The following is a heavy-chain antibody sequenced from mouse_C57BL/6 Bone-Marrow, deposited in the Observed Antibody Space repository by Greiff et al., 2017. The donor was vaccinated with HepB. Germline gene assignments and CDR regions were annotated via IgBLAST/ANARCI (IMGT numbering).Heavy chain of an antibody. CDR2: IYPGSGST. CDR3: AHYNGSSYAMDY. J-gene: IGHJ4*01. Sequence: VQLQQPGAELVKPGASVKMSCKASGYTFTSYWITWVKQGPGQGLEWIGDIYPGSGSTNYNEKFKSKATLTVVTSSSTAYMQFSSLTSEDSAIYYCAHYNGSSYAMDYWGRGTSVTVSS. CDR1: GYTFTSYW. V-gene: IGHV1-55*01. D-gene: IGHD1-1*01.